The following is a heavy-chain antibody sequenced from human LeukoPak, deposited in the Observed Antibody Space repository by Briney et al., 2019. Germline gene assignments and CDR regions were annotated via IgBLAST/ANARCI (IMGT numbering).Heavy chain of an antibody. CDR1: GFTFSSYA. CDR2: ISGSGGST. D-gene: IGHD3-10*01. V-gene: IGHV3-23*01. CDR3: WNTYCSGINYNWYYFDY. Sequence: GGSLRLSCAASGFTFSSYAMSWVRQAPGKGLEWVSAISGSGGSTYYADSVKGRFTISRDNSTNTLYLQMNSLRAEDTAVYYFWNTYCSGINYNWYYFDYWGQGTLVTVSS. J-gene: IGHJ4*02.